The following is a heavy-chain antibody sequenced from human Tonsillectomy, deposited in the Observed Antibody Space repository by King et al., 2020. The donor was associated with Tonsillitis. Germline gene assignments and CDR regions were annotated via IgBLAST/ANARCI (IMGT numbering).Heavy chain of an antibody. CDR2: ISYDGSNK. Sequence: VQLVESGGGVVQPGRSLRLSCAASGFTFSSYGMHWVRQAPGKGLEWVAVISYDGSNKYYADSVKGRFTISRDNSKNTMYLQMNSLRAEDTAVYYCAKEGGGYGDCFYYYYGMDVWGQGTTVTVSS. CDR3: AKEGGGYGDCFYYYYGMDV. D-gene: IGHD4-17*01. CDR1: GFTFSSYG. V-gene: IGHV3-30*18. J-gene: IGHJ6*02.